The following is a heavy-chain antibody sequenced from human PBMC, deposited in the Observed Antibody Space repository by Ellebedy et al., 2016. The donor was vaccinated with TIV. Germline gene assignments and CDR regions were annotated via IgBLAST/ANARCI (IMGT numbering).Heavy chain of an antibody. CDR2: IKGKADFGAT. V-gene: IGHV3-15*01. Sequence: GESLKISCAAFGFTFSNAWMSWVRQAPGKGLEWVGHIKGKADFGATDYAAPVKGRFTISRDDSQNTVYLQMNSLKVDDTAVYYCVPHLVARWGQGARVTVSS. CDR3: VPHLVAR. CDR1: GFTFSNAW. J-gene: IGHJ4*02.